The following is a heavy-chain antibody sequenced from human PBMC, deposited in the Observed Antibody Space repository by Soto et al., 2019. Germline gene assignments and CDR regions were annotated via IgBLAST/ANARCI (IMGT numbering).Heavy chain of an antibody. CDR1: GDSINSDKYY. CDR3: ARGQYIVVVPAAMVISTYYYYYMDV. J-gene: IGHJ6*03. CDR2: IYFRGNT. D-gene: IGHD2-2*01. V-gene: IGHV4-39*01. Sequence: SETLSLTCSVSGDSINSDKYYWGWIRQPPGKGLEWIGSIYFRGNTYYNPSLQTRVTISLDKSKSQFSLKLSSVTAADTAVYYCARGQYIVVVPAAMVISTYYYYYMDVWGKGTTVTVSS.